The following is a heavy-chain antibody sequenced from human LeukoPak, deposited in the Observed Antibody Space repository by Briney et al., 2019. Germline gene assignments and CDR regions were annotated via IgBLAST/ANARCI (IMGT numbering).Heavy chain of an antibody. Sequence: PSETLSLTCTVSGGSISSYYWSWIRQPPGKGLEWIGYIHYSGSTNYNPSLKSRVTISVDTSRNQFSLKVSSVTAADTAVYYCARLLRRDGYSHFDYWGQGTLVTVSS. D-gene: IGHD5-24*01. J-gene: IGHJ4*02. CDR1: GGSISSYY. V-gene: IGHV4-59*08. CDR3: ARLLRRDGYSHFDY. CDR2: IHYSGST.